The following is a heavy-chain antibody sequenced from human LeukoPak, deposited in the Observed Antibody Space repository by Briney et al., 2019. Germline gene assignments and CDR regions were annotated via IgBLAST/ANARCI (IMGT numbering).Heavy chain of an antibody. V-gene: IGHV1-18*01. CDR3: ARDFSSVHRGEVSYH. CDR1: GYTFTNYG. D-gene: IGHD3-10*01. Sequence: ASVKVSCKASGYTFTNYGTSWVRQAPGQGLEWMGWISAYNGNTNSAQKFQGRVTMTTDTSTNTAYMELRSLRSDDTAVYYCARDFSSVHRGEVSYHWGQGTLVTVSS. J-gene: IGHJ5*02. CDR2: ISAYNGNT.